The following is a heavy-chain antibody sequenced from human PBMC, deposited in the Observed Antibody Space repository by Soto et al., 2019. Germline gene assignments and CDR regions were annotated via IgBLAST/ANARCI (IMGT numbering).Heavy chain of an antibody. Sequence: SETLFLTCTVSRGSINNYYWTLIRQPPGKGLEWIGYVSYSGRTNYNPSLKSRVNMFVDKSKNQFSLNLTSVTAADTAVYYCARLQHTVVTAIDVWGQGTMVTVSS. CDR2: VSYSGRT. D-gene: IGHD4-17*01. J-gene: IGHJ3*01. CDR3: ARLQHTVVTAIDV. CDR1: RGSINNYY. V-gene: IGHV4-59*03.